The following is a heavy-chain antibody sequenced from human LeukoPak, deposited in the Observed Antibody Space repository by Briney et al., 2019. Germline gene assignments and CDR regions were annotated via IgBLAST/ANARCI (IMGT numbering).Heavy chain of an antibody. J-gene: IGHJ6*04. CDR3: ARNPHDYGDYSYYYYYGMDV. CDR1: GGTFSSYA. Sequence: SVKVSCKASGGTFSSYAISWVRQAPGQGLEWMGGIIPIFGTANYAQKFQGRVTITADKSTSTAYMELSSLRSEDTAVYYRARNPHDYGDYSYYYYYGMDVWGKGTTVTVSS. V-gene: IGHV1-69*06. CDR2: IIPIFGTA. D-gene: IGHD4-17*01.